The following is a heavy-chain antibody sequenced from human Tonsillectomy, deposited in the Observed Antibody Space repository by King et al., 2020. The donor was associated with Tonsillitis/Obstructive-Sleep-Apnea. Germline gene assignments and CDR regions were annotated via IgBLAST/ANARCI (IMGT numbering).Heavy chain of an antibody. Sequence: QLQESGPGLAKPSETLSLTCTVSGGSISSSSYYWGWIRQPPGKGLEWIGSIYYSGSTYYNPSLKSRVTISVDTSKNQFSLKLSSVTAADTAVYYCARHRIVPAAIYNWFDPWGQGTLVTVSS. CDR1: GGSISSSSYY. J-gene: IGHJ5*02. V-gene: IGHV4-39*01. CDR3: ARHRIVPAAIYNWFDP. D-gene: IGHD2-2*02. CDR2: IYYSGST.